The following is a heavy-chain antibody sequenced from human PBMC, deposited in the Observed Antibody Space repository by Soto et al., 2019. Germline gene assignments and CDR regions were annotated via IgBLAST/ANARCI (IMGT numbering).Heavy chain of an antibody. CDR1: GYTFSTYY. CDR3: ARYDYNGYYFDY. D-gene: IGHD4-4*01. V-gene: IGHV1-46*01. J-gene: IGHJ4*02. CDR2: INPSGGST. Sequence: QVQLVQSGAEVKKPGASVKVSCKASGYTFSTYYMHWVRQAPGQGYEWMGIINPSGGSTTYAQKFRGRGTMTGDTSPTTVYMELSSLRSEDTAVYYCARYDYNGYYFDYWGQGTLVTVSS.